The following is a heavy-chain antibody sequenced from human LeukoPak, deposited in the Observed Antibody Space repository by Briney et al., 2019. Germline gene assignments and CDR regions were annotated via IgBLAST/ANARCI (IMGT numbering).Heavy chain of an antibody. Sequence: PSETLSLTCTVSGGSISSYYWSWIRQPPGKGLEWIGYIYYSGSTNYNPSLKSRVTISLDTSKNQFSLKLSSVTAADTAVYYCARTETYYYGSGSYWPGGNWFDPWGQGTLVTVSS. V-gene: IGHV4-59*08. CDR1: GGSISSYY. CDR3: ARTETYYYGSGSYWPGGNWFDP. J-gene: IGHJ5*02. D-gene: IGHD3-10*01. CDR2: IYYSGST.